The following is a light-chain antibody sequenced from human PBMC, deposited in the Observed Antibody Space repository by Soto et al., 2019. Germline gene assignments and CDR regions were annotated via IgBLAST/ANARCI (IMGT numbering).Light chain of an antibody. V-gene: IGLV1-44*01. J-gene: IGLJ1*01. Sequence: QSVLTQPPSASRTPGQRVTISCSGSSSNIGSNTVNWYQQLPGTAPKLLIYSNNQRPSGVPHRFSGSKSGTSASLAISGLQSEDEADYYCAAWDDSLNGYVFGTGTKVTVL. CDR2: SNN. CDR3: AAWDDSLNGYV. CDR1: SSNIGSNT.